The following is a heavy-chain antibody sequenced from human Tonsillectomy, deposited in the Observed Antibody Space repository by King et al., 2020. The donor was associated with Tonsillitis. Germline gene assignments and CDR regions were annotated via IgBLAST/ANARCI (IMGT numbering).Heavy chain of an antibody. CDR1: GFTFSSYA. V-gene: IGHV3-30-3*01. J-gene: IGHJ4*02. CDR2: ISFHGSNK. Sequence: QLVQSGGGVVQPGRSLRLSCAASGFTFSSYALHWVRQAPGKGLDWVALISFHGSNKYYADSVKGRFTISRDNSNNPLYLQMNSLRPEDTAVYYCARDLFVYYSDSCDTLYYWGQGTLVTVSS. CDR3: ARDLFVYYSDSCDTLYY. D-gene: IGHD3-22*01.